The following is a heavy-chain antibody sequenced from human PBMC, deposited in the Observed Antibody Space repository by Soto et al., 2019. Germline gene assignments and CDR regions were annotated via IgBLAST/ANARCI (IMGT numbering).Heavy chain of an antibody. CDR1: GGSFSGYY. J-gene: IGHJ3*02. D-gene: IGHD6-19*01. V-gene: IGHV4-34*01. CDR2: INHRGST. CDR3: ARTVYSSGWYGFDAFDI. Sequence: SETLSLTCAVYGGSFSGYYWSWIRQPPGKGLEWIGEINHRGSTNYNPSLKSRVTISVDTSKNQFSLKLSSVTAADTAVYYCARTVYSSGWYGFDAFDIWGQGTMVTVSS.